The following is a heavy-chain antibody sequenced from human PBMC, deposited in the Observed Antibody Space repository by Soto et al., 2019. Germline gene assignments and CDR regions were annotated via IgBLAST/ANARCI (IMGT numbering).Heavy chain of an antibody. CDR3: ARDSQCSGDHCYGPLGY. CDR1: GFMLSTYA. J-gene: IGHJ4*02. Sequence: QVQLVESGGGVVQPGRSLRPSCAASGFMLSTYAMHWVRQAPGKGLEWVAVISFDGSNKYYAEPMKGRFTISRDNSRNTLFLQINSLRPEDTATYYCARDSQCSGDHCYGPLGYWGQGTQVTVSA. CDR2: ISFDGSNK. D-gene: IGHD2-21*01. V-gene: IGHV3-30-3*01.